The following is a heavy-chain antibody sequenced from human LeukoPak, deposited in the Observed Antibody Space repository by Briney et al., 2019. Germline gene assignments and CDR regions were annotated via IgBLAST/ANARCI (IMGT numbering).Heavy chain of an antibody. J-gene: IGHJ4*02. D-gene: IGHD6-19*01. V-gene: IGHV4-34*01. Sequence: GSLRLSCAASGFTFSNAWMSWVRQAPGKGLEWVGEINHSGSTNYNPSLKSRVTISVDTSKNQFSLKLSSATAADTAVYYCARRDSSGLVYWGQGTVVTVSS. CDR2: INHSGST. CDR3: ARRDSSGLVY. CDR1: GFTFSNAW.